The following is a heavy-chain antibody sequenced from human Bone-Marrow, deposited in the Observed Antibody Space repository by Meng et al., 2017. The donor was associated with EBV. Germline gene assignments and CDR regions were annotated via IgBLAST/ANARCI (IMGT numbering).Heavy chain of an antibody. J-gene: IGHJ5*02. CDR1: ANSVDSFYY. Sequence: LHRRWSGPGPVQPSETLPLPFTVSANSVDSFYYWGWIRQSPRRGLAWIGSVHYTGSTYYSESLKNRVSVSVDTSKNQFSLRLTSVTAADTAVYYCARPFPSWQSPRLDPFGAWGQGTLVTVSS. V-gene: IGHV4-39*01. CDR3: ARPFPSWQSPRLDPFGA. D-gene: IGHD6-19*01. CDR2: VHYTGST.